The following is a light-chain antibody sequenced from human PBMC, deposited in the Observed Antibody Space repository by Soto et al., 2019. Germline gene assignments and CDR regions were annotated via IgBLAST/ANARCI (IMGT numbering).Light chain of an antibody. J-gene: IGKJ2*03. CDR1: QDVSNY. V-gene: IGKV1-33*01. Sequence: DIRMTQSPSSLSASVGDRVTITCQASQDVSNYLNWYQQKPGKAPKLLIYDASNLETGVPSRFSGSASGTDFTFTISSLRPEDVGTYYCQQYDNRPFSFGQGTKLEIK. CDR3: QQYDNRPFS. CDR2: DAS.